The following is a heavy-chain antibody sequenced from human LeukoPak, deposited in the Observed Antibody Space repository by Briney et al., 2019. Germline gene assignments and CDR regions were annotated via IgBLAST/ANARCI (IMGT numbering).Heavy chain of an antibody. V-gene: IGHV1-8*01. CDR3: ARVLVRSGYDYSPLAY. CDR1: GYTFTSYD. CDR2: MNPNSGNT. D-gene: IGHD5-12*01. Sequence: GASVKVSCKASGYTFTSYDINWVRQATGQGLEWMGWMNPNSGNTGYAQKFQGRVTMTRNTSISTAYMELSSLRSEDTAVYYCARVLVRSGYDYSPLAYWGQGTLVTVSS. J-gene: IGHJ4*02.